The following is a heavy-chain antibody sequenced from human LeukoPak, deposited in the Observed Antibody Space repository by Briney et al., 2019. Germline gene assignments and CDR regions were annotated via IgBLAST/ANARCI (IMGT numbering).Heavy chain of an antibody. V-gene: IGHV3-30*18. D-gene: IGHD5-18*01. Sequence: PGGSLRLSCAASGFTFSSYGMHWVRQAPGKGLEWVAVISYDGSNKYYADSVKGRFTISRDNSRNTLYLQMNSLRAEDTAVYYCAKDKYSYGSPLDYWGQGTLVTVSS. CDR2: ISYDGSNK. J-gene: IGHJ4*02. CDR3: AKDKYSYGSPLDY. CDR1: GFTFSSYG.